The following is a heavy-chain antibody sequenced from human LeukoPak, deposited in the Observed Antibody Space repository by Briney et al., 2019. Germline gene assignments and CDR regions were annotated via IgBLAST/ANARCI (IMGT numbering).Heavy chain of an antibody. J-gene: IGHJ4*02. V-gene: IGHV3-30*03. Sequence: GGSLRLSCAASGFSFSTYGIHWVRQAPGKGLEWVAVISYDGSNKYYADSVKGRFTISRDNSKNTLCLQMNSLRAEDTAVYYCAREGPIAAAGTLFDYWGQGTLVTVSS. CDR2: ISYDGSNK. CDR3: AREGPIAAAGTLFDY. CDR1: GFSFSTYG. D-gene: IGHD6-13*01.